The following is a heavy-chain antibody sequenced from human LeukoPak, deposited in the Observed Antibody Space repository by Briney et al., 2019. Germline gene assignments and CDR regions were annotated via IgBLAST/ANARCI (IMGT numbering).Heavy chain of an antibody. CDR1: GFTFSRSW. CDR2: INSDGSST. V-gene: IGHV3-74*01. CDR3: ASPEYGGNAFDY. J-gene: IGHJ4*02. D-gene: IGHD4-23*01. Sequence: GSLRLSCAASGFTFSRSWMHWVRQAPGKGLVWVSHINSDGSSTTYADSVKGRFTISRDSAKNTLYLQMNSLRAEDTAVYYCASPEYGGNAFDYWGQGTLVTVSS.